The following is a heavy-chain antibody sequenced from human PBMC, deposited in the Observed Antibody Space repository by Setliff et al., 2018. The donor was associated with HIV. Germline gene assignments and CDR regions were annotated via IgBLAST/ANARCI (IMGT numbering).Heavy chain of an antibody. D-gene: IGHD3-16*01. CDR3: ARQGTYTHYMDF. J-gene: IGHJ6*03. CDR1: GGFISSYY. CDR2: IYYSGIT. Sequence: SETLSLTCTVSGGFISSYYWSWIRQPPGKGLEWIGYIYYSGITNYNPSLRSRVTISVDTSKNQFSLKLSSVTAADTAVYYCARQGTYTHYMDFWGKGTTVTVSS. V-gene: IGHV4-59*01.